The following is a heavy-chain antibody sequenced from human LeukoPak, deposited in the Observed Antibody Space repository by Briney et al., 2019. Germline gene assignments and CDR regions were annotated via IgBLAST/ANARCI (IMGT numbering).Heavy chain of an antibody. CDR1: GFTFRFYA. CDR3: AKSDYYDSSGHLSSFDY. CDR2: ISGGGGNT. J-gene: IGHJ4*02. D-gene: IGHD3-22*01. Sequence: GGSLRLSCAASGFTFRFYAISWVRQAPGKGLEWVSAISGGGGNTYHADSAKGRFTISRDNSKNTLYLQMNSLRVEDTAIYYCAKSDYYDSSGHLSSFDYWGQGTLVTVSS. V-gene: IGHV3-23*01.